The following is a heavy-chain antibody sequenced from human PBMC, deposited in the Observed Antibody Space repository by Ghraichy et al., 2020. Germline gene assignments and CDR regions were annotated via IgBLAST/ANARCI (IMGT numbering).Heavy chain of an antibody. CDR1: GFTFRNYG. CDR3: AKDFYAFRGISSWIADY. V-gene: IGHV3-30*18. D-gene: IGHD2-15*01. J-gene: IGHJ4*02. Sequence: GGSLRLSCAASGFTFRNYGFLWVRQAPGKGLEWVAVISSDGNNKYYADSVKGRFSISRDNSNNTLYLQMNSLRTEDTAVYFCAKDFYAFRGISSWIADYWGQGTLVTVSS. CDR2: ISSDGNNK.